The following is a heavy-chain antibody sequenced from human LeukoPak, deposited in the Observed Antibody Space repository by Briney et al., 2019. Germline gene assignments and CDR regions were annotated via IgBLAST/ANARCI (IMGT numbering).Heavy chain of an antibody. CDR1: GFTFSRYS. J-gene: IGHJ6*03. V-gene: IGHV3-21*01. D-gene: IGHD3-16*01. CDR2: ISSSSSYI. CDR3: ARAQDYDYVWGSYLSDYYYMDV. Sequence: PGGSLRLSCAASGFTFSRYSMNWVRQAPGKGLEWVSSISSSSSYIYYADSVKGRFTISRDNAKNSLYLQMNSLRAEDTAVYYCARAQDYDYVWGSYLSDYYYMDVWGKGTTVTVSS.